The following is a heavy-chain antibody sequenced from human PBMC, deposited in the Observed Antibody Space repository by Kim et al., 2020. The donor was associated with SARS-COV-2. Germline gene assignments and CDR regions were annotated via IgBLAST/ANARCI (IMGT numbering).Heavy chain of an antibody. D-gene: IGHD4-17*01. CDR3: ARDAPNHDYGDYEAGRYFDL. J-gene: IGHJ2*01. V-gene: IGHV3-53*04. Sequence: RFTISRHNSKNTLYLQMNSLRAEDTAVYYCARDAPNHDYGDYEAGRYFDLWGRGTLVTVSS.